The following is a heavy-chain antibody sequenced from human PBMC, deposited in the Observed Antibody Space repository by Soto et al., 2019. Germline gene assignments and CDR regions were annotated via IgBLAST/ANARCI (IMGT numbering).Heavy chain of an antibody. CDR1: GYDFTTYW. D-gene: IGHD3-10*01. J-gene: IGHJ6*03. CDR3: ARHEQGSLGGYYHYYMDV. Sequence: EVQLVQSGAEVKQPGESLRISCKPSGYDFTTYWIGWVRQMPGKALEWMGIIYPGDSDTRYSPSFRDQVTISADKSNRTAYLQWSSLKASDTAMYYCARHEQGSLGGYYHYYMDVWGKGTTVTVSS. CDR2: IYPGDSDT. V-gene: IGHV5-51*01.